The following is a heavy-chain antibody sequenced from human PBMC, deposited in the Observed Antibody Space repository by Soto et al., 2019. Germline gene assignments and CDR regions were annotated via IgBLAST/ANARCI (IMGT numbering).Heavy chain of an antibody. J-gene: IGHJ5*02. Sequence: ASVKVSCKASGYTFTSYAMHWVRQAPGQRLEWMGWINAGNGNTKYSQKFQGRVTITRDTSASTAYMELSSLRSEDTAVYYCAISSGKYSSSWGGFAPWGRETLVTVSS. CDR3: AISSGKYSSSWGGFAP. CDR1: GYTFTSYA. D-gene: IGHD6-13*01. CDR2: INAGNGNT. V-gene: IGHV1-3*01.